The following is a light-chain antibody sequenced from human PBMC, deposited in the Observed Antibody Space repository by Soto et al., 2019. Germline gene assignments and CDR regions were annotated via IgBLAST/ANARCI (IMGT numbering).Light chain of an antibody. CDR1: QGISSY. CDR2: AAS. CDR3: QQYYSYPRP. J-gene: IGKJ1*01. V-gene: IGKV1-8*01. Sequence: AIRMTQSPSSFSASTGDRVTITCRASQGISSYLAWYQQKPGKAPKLLIYAASTLQSGVPSRFSGSGSGTDFTLTISCLQSEDFATYCCQQYYSYPRPFGQGTKVEIK.